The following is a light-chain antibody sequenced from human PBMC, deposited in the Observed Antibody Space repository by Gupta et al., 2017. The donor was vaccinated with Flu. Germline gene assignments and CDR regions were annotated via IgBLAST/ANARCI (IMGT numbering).Light chain of an antibody. CDR3: QEDDSTPFT. Sequence: DIVMTQSPDSLAVSLGERATINCKSSQSVLYSSNNKNYLAWYQQKPGQPPKLLIYWASTRESGVPDRFSGRGSGTDFTLTISILHAEDVAVYYCQEDDSTPFTFGQGTRLEIK. CDR1: QSVLYSSNNKNY. V-gene: IGKV4-1*01. J-gene: IGKJ5*01. CDR2: WAS.